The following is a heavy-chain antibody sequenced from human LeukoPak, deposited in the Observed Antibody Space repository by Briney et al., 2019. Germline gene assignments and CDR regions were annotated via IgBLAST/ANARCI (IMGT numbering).Heavy chain of an antibody. CDR3: ARRESSSPEKYGMDV. CDR1: GYTFTGYY. CDR2: INPNSGGT. Sequence: ASVKASCKASGYTFTGYYMHWVRQALGQGLEWIRWINPNSGGTNYAQKFQGRVTMTRDTSISTAYMELSRLRSDDTAVYYCARRESSSPEKYGMDVWGQGTTVTVSS. J-gene: IGHJ6*02. D-gene: IGHD6-6*01. V-gene: IGHV1-2*02.